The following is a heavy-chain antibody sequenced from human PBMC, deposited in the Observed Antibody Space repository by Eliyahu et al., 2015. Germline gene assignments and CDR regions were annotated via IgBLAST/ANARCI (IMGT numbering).Heavy chain of an antibody. CDR1: GXXXSXYG. J-gene: IGHJ4*02. CDR2: IWYDGSNK. V-gene: IGHV3-33*01. Sequence: QVQLVESGXGVVQPGRSLRLSCAASGXXXSXYGMHWVRQAPGKGLEWVAVIWYDGSNKYYADSVKGRFTISRDNSKNTLYLQMNSLRAEDTAVYYCARAHGDHGGFDYWGQGTLVTVSS. D-gene: IGHD4-17*01. CDR3: ARAHGDHGGFDY.